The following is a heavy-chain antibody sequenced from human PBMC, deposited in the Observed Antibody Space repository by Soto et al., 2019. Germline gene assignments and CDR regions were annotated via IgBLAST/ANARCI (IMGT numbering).Heavy chain of an antibody. Sequence: QVQLVQSGAEVKKPGASVKVSCKASGYTFTSYYMHWVRQAPGQGLEWMGIINPSGGSTSYAQKFQGRVTMTRDTSTSTVYVELSSLRSEDTAVYYCARDRVGTAAGPDAFDIWGQGTMVTVSS. CDR3: ARDRVGTAAGPDAFDI. CDR1: GYTFTSYY. J-gene: IGHJ3*02. V-gene: IGHV1-46*01. D-gene: IGHD6-13*01. CDR2: INPSGGST.